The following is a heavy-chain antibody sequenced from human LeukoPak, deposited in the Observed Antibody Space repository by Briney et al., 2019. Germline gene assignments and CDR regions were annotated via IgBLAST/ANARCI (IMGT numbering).Heavy chain of an antibody. V-gene: IGHV4-59*12. D-gene: IGHD3/OR15-3a*01. J-gene: IGHJ5*02. CDR1: GGSISSYY. CDR3: ARSVGRSSDP. CDR2: IYYSGST. Sequence: SETLSLTCTVSGGSISSYYWSWIRQPPGKGLEWIGYIYYSGSTNYNPSLKSRVTISVDTSKNQFSLKLSSVTAADTAVYYCARSVGRSSDPWGQGTLVTVSS.